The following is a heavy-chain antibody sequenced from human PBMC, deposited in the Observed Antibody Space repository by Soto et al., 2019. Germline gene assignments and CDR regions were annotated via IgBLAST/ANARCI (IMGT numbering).Heavy chain of an antibody. V-gene: IGHV1-8*01. J-gene: IGHJ6*03. D-gene: IGHD2-2*01. CDR1: GYTFTSYD. CDR3: ARGRRAYCSSTSCPRGYYYYYMDV. Sequence: EASVKVSCKASGYTFTSYDINWVRQATGQGLEWMGWMNPNSGNTGYAQKFQGRVTMTRNTSISTAYMELSSLRSEDTAVYYCARGRRAYCSSTSCPRGYYYYYMDVWGKGTTVTVSS. CDR2: MNPNSGNT.